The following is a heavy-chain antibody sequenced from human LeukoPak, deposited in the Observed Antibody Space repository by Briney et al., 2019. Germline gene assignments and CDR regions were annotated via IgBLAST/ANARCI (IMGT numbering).Heavy chain of an antibody. Sequence: SVKVSCKASGGSFNNYAISWVRQAPGQGLEWMGRIIPIFGIANSAQKFQGRVTITADKSTNTASMELSSLRSEDTAVYYCARDLEMATTLYWYFDLWGRGTLVTVSS. CDR3: ARDLEMATTLYWYFDL. D-gene: IGHD5-24*01. CDR1: GGSFNNYA. J-gene: IGHJ2*01. CDR2: IIPIFGIA. V-gene: IGHV1-69*04.